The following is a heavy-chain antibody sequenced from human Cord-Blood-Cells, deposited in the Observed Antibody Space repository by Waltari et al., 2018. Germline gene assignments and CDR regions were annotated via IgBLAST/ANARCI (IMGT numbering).Heavy chain of an antibody. V-gene: IGHV3-7*01. J-gene: IGHJ4*02. CDR3: AIDRGVGGGVSFDY. Sequence: EVQLVESGGGLVQPGGSLRLSCAASGFTFSSYWMSWVRQAPGKGLEWVANIKQDGSGKYYVDSVKGRFTISRDNAKNSLYLQMNSLRAEDTAVYYCAIDRGVGGGVSFDYWGQGTLVTVSS. D-gene: IGHD3-10*01. CDR1: GFTFSSYW. CDR2: IKQDGSGK.